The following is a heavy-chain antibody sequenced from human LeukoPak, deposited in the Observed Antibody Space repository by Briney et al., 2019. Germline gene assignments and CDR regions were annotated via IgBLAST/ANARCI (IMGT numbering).Heavy chain of an antibody. V-gene: IGHV1-69*13. Sequence: SVKVSCKASGGTFSSYAISWVRQAPGQGLEWMGGIIPIFGTANYAQKFQGRVTITADESTSTAYMELSSLRSEDTAVYYCARVSLGSYGSQHYYYYGMDVRGQGTTVTVSS. CDR1: GGTFSSYA. J-gene: IGHJ6*02. D-gene: IGHD1-26*01. CDR3: ARVSLGSYGSQHYYYYGMDV. CDR2: IIPIFGTA.